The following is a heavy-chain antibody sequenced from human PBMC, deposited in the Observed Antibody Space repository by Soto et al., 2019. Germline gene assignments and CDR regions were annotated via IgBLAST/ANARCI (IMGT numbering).Heavy chain of an antibody. CDR1: GFTFSSHA. CDR2: ISYDGSNT. D-gene: IGHD2-2*01. Sequence: GGSLRLSCAASGFTFSSHAMHWVRQAPGKGLEWVAVISYDGSNTDYADYVRGRLTISRDNSKSTLYLQMSSLRAEGTAVYYCAKDQGGDCSSDICRRNGMDGWGLGTKVTVSS. J-gene: IGHJ6*02. CDR3: AKDQGGDCSSDICRRNGMDG. V-gene: IGHV3-30*18.